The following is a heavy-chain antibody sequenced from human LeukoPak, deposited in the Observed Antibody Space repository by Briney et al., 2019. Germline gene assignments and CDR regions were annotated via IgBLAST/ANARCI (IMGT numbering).Heavy chain of an antibody. CDR3: ARDLQYSSSSEFDY. D-gene: IGHD6-6*01. V-gene: IGHV1-69*13. CDR2: IIPIFGTA. J-gene: IGHJ4*02. CDR1: GGTFSSYA. Sequence: ASAKVSCKASGGTFSSYAISWVRQAPGQGLEWMGGIIPIFGTANYAQKFQGRVTITADESTSTAYMELSSLRSEDTAVYYCARDLQYSSSSEFDYWGQGTLVTVSS.